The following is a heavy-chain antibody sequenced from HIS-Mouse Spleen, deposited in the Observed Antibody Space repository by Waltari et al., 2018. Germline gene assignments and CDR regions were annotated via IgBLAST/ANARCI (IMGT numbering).Heavy chain of an antibody. D-gene: IGHD6-13*01. CDR2: IYYSWRT. J-gene: IGHJ2*01. CDR3: AREIPYSSSWYDWYFDL. V-gene: IGHV4-39*07. CDR1: GGSISSSSYY. Sequence: QLQLQESGPGLVKPSETLSLTCTVSGGSISSSSYYWGWIRQPPGKGLEWIGSIYYSWRTYDHPSPKSRVNISVDTSKNQFSLKLSSVTAADTAVYYCAREIPYSSSWYDWYFDLWGRGTLVTVSS.